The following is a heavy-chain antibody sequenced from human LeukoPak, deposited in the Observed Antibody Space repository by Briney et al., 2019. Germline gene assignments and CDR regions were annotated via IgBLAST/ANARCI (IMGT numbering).Heavy chain of an antibody. CDR2: ISYDGSNK. V-gene: IGHV3-30*18. J-gene: IGHJ3*02. CDR1: GFTLSNYG. D-gene: IGHD5-12*01. Sequence: GRSLRLSCAASGFTLSNYGIHWVRQAPGKGLEWVAFISYDGSNKYYADSVKGRFTISRDNSKNTLYLQMNSLRAEDTALYYCAKDSVRGYSGYGNDGFDIWGQGTMVTVSS. CDR3: AKDSVRGYSGYGNDGFDI.